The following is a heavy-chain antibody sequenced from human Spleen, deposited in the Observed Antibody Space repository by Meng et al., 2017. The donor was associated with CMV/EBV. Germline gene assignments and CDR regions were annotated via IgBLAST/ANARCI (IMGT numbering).Heavy chain of an antibody. CDR1: GYSFTTYW. D-gene: IGHD1-26*01. CDR2: IYPGDSET. CDR3: AKDLRGSSEYLDD. J-gene: IGHJ4*02. Sequence: KVSCKGSGYSFTTYWIGWVRQVPGKGLEWMGIIYPGDSETRYSPSFQGQVTIAADKSISTAYLQWSSLKASDTAMYYCAKDLRGSSEYLDDWGQGTLVTVSS. V-gene: IGHV5-51*01.